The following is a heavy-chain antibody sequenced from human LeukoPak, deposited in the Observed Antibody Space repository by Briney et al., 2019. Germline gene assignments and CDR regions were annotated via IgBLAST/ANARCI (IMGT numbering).Heavy chain of an antibody. J-gene: IGHJ5*02. D-gene: IGHD3-9*01. Sequence: PSETLSLTCAVYGGFFSGYYWSWIRQPPGKGLEWIGEINHSGSTNYNPSLKSRVTISVDTSKNQSSLKLSSVTAADTAVYYCARHQLRYFDWFDNWFDPWGQGTLVTVSS. CDR2: INHSGST. CDR3: ARHQLRYFDWFDNWFDP. CDR1: GGFFSGYY. V-gene: IGHV4-34*01.